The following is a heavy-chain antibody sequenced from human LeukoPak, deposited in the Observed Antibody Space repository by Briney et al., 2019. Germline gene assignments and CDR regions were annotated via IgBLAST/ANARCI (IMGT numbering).Heavy chain of an antibody. Sequence: PGGSLRLSCAASGFTFSSHWMHWVRQGPGKGLVWVSRINTDGSSTNYADFVKGRFTISRDNAKNTLYMEMNSLRAEDTAVYYCARGYCSGTSCYILGWFDPWGQGTLVTVSS. CDR1: GFTFSSHW. J-gene: IGHJ5*02. CDR3: ARGYCSGTSCYILGWFDP. CDR2: INTDGSST. D-gene: IGHD2-2*02. V-gene: IGHV3-74*01.